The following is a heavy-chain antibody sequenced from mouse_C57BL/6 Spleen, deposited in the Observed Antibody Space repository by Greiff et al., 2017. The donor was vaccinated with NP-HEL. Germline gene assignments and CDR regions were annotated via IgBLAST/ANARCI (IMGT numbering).Heavy chain of an antibody. D-gene: IGHD1-1*01. Sequence: QVQLKQPGAELVKPGASVKMSCKASGYTFTSYWITWVKQRPGQGLEWIGDIYPGSGSTNYNEKFKSKATLTVDTSSSTAYMQLSSLTSEDSAVYYCARESTTVVAHWYFDVWGTGTTVTVSS. CDR3: ARESTTVVAHWYFDV. CDR2: IYPGSGST. CDR1: GYTFTSYW. J-gene: IGHJ1*03. V-gene: IGHV1-55*01.